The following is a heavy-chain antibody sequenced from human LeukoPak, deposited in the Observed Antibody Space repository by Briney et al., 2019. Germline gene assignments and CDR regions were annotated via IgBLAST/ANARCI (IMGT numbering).Heavy chain of an antibody. CDR1: GGSVSSTSYY. J-gene: IGHJ5*01. CDR2: IYYSGST. D-gene: IGHD3-10*01. Sequence: SETLSLTCTVSGGSVSSTSYYWSWSRQPPGKGLEWIGYIYYSGSTSSNPSLKSRVTISIDTSKNQFSLILNSVTAADTADYYCARAPVVRGVFGWFDFWGQGLLVTVSS. CDR3: ARAPVVRGVFGWFDF. V-gene: IGHV4-61*01.